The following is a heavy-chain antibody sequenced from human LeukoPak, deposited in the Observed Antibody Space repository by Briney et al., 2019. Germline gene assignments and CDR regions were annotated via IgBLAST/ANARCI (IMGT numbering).Heavy chain of an antibody. V-gene: IGHV3-48*01. CDR1: GFTFSSYS. D-gene: IGHD6-19*01. J-gene: IGHJ4*02. CDR3: ARGLWLGY. Sequence: GGSLRLSCAASGFTFSSYSMNWVRQAPGKGLEWVSYISSSSSTIYYADSVKGRFTISRDNAKNSLYLQMNSLRAEDTAVYYCARGLWLGYWGQGTLVTVSS. CDR2: ISSSSSTI.